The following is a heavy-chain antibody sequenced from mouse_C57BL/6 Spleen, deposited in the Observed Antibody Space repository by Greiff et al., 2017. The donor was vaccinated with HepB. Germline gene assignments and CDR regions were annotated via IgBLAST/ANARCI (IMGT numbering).Heavy chain of an antibody. CDR1: GYSFTGYY. Sequence: VQLQQSGPELVKPGASVKISCKASGYSFTGYYMNWVMQSPERSLEWIGEINPSTGGTTYNQKFKAKATLTVDKSSSTAYMQLKSLTSEDSAVYYCARGWYFDVWGTGTTVTVSS. CDR2: INPSTGGT. CDR3: ARGWYFDV. J-gene: IGHJ1*03. V-gene: IGHV1-42*01.